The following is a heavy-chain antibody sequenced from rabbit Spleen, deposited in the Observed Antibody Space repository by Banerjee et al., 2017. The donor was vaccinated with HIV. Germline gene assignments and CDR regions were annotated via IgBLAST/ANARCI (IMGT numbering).Heavy chain of an antibody. CDR1: GFSFTSNYY. Sequence: QEQLEESGGDLVKPEGSLTLTCTASGFSFTSNYYICWVRQAPGKGLEWIACIYAGSSGNPYYASWAKGRFTISKTSSTTVTLQMTSLRAADTATYFCARYASGYAGYTHTHFNLWGPGTLVTVS. CDR3: ARYASGYAGYTHTHFNL. J-gene: IGHJ4*01. D-gene: IGHD7-1*01. CDR2: IYAGSSGNP. V-gene: IGHV1S45*01.